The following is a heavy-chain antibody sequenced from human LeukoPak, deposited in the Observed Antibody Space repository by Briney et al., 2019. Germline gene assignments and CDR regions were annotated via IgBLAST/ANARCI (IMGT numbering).Heavy chain of an antibody. CDR2: IYPRDSDT. CDR3: ARRGFDSSGYYSFFDQ. J-gene: IGHJ4*02. CDR1: GYSFNTYW. D-gene: IGHD3-22*01. Sequence: AESLKISCQASGYSFNTYWIGWVRQLPAKGLEWMGIIYPRDSDTTYSPSFQGQVTISADKSINTAYLQWSSLKVSDTAMYFCARRGFDSSGYYSFFDQWGQGTLVTVSS. V-gene: IGHV5-51*01.